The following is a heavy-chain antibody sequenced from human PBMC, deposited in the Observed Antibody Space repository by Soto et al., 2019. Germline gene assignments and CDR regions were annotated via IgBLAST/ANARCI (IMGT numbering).Heavy chain of an antibody. CDR3: ARDGTLYDSSAYYYLY. V-gene: IGHV1-69*01. D-gene: IGHD3-22*01. CDR2: ITPMFGTP. CDR1: GGTFSKYT. J-gene: IGHJ4*02. Sequence: QVQLVQSGAEVKKPGSSVKVSCKASGGTFSKYTITWVRQAPGQGLEWMGGITPMFGTPNYAQKFKGRVTITSDESTSTAHMALSSLRAEYTAMYYCARDGTLYDSSAYYYLYWGQGTLVTVSS.